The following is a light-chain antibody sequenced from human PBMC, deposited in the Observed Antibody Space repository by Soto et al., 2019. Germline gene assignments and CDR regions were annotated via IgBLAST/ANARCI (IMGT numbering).Light chain of an antibody. CDR3: AALDVRFVV. Sequence: QSVLTQPPSASGTPGQRVTISCSGSRSSIGTNTVTWYQQLPGTAPKLLIYSDNQRPSGVPDRFSGSKSGTSASLAISALQSDDEAAYYCAALDVRFVVFGGGTQLTVL. CDR2: SDN. V-gene: IGLV1-44*01. J-gene: IGLJ7*01. CDR1: RSSIGTNT.